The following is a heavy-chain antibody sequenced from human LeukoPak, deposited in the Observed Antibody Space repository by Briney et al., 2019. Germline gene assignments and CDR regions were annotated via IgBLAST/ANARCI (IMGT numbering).Heavy chain of an antibody. J-gene: IGHJ3*02. Sequence: GGSLRLSCAASGFTVSSNYMSWVRQAPGKGLEWVSIIYSGGSTFYADSGKGRFTISRDNSKNTLYLQMNSLRAEDTAVYYCARGGSYLSAFDIWGQGTMVTVSS. CDR1: GFTVSSNY. V-gene: IGHV3-53*01. CDR2: IYSGGST. D-gene: IGHD1-26*01. CDR3: ARGGSYLSAFDI.